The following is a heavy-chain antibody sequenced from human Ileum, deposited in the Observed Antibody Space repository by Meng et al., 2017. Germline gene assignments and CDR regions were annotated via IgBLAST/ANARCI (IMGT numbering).Heavy chain of an antibody. J-gene: IGHJ5*02. D-gene: IGHD6-19*01. V-gene: IGHV4-61*01. CDR3: ARGGGGGWPNWFDP. Sequence: QVGLEEAGPGLGRPSATLSLPCTVSGGSVSSANSYWSWIRQTPGKGLEWIGYVYNTGNTNSNPSLRSRLTMSVDTSNSQFSLKLTSVTAADTAVYYCARGGGGGWPNWFDPWGQGTLVTVSS. CDR1: GGSVSSANSY. CDR2: VYNTGNT.